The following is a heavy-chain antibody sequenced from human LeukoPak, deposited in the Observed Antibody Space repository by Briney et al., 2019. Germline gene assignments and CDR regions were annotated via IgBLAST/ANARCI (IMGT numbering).Heavy chain of an antibody. CDR3: ARVFARSGEIGGSYYCY. V-gene: IGHV1-69*05. CDR1: GGTFSSYA. CDR2: TIPIFGTA. Sequence: ASVKVSCKASGGTFSSYAINWVRQAPGQGLEWMGGTIPIFGTANYAQKFQGRVAITTDESTSTAYMELSSLRSEDTAVYYCARVFARSGEIGGSYYCYWGQGTLVTVSS. J-gene: IGHJ4*02. D-gene: IGHD1-26*01.